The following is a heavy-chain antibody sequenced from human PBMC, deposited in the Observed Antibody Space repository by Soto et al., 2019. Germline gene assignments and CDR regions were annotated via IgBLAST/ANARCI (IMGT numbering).Heavy chain of an antibody. D-gene: IGHD3-16*02. CDR1: VDSVSNNSAA. V-gene: IGHV6-1*01. CDR2: TYYRSKWYN. Sequence: PSQTLSRTCAISVDSVSNNSAAWNWIRQSPSRGLEWLGRTYYRSKWYNDYAVSMKSRIIINPDTSKNQFTLQLNSLTPADTAVYFCARDNQCYLYNGMYVWGQGTTVTVSS. CDR3: ARDNQCYLYNGMYV. J-gene: IGHJ6*02.